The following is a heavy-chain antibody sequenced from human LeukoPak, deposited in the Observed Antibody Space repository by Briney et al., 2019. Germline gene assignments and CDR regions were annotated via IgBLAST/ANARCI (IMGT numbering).Heavy chain of an antibody. CDR2: ISYDGSNK. V-gene: IGHV3-30*03. D-gene: IGHD2-15*01. J-gene: IGHJ4*02. CDR1: GFTFSSYG. Sequence: GGSLRLSCAASGFTFSSYGMHWVRQAPGKGLEWVAVISYDGSNKYYADSVKGRFTISRDNSKNTLYLQMNSLRAEDTAVYYCARDLCSGGSCSFDYWGQGTLVTVSS. CDR3: ARDLCSGGSCSFDY.